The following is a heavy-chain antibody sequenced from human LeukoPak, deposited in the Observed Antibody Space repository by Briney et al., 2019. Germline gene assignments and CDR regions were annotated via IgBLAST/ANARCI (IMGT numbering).Heavy chain of an antibody. CDR3: AGEFRGKDASDI. CDR1: GYSISSGYY. CDR2: IYHSGST. J-gene: IGHJ3*02. V-gene: IGHV4-38-2*02. D-gene: IGHD1-26*01. Sequence: SETLSLTCTVSGYSISSGYYWGWIRQPPGKGLEWIGSIYHSGSTYYNPSLKSRVTISVDTSKNQFSLKLSSVTAADTAVYYCAGEFRGKDASDIWGQGTMVTVSS.